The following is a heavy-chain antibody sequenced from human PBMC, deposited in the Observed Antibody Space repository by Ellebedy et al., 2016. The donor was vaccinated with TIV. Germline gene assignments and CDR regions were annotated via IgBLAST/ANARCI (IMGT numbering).Heavy chain of an antibody. J-gene: IGHJ4*02. CDR3: ARLETRFGELRYFDY. CDR1: GYSFTSSW. V-gene: IGHV5-51*01. Sequence: GESLKISCKGSGYSFTSSWIGWVRQMPGKGLEWMGIIYLADSDTRYNPSFQGHVTISTDKSISTAYLQWSSLKASDTAMYYCARLETRFGELRYFDYWGQGTLVTVSS. CDR2: IYLADSDT. D-gene: IGHD3-10*01.